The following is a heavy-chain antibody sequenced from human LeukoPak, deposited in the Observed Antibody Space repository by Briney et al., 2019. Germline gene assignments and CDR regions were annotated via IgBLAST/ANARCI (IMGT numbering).Heavy chain of an antibody. CDR2: ISSSGSTI. Sequence: GWSLRLSCAASGFTFSDYYMSWIRQAPGKGLEWVSYISSSGSTIYYADSVKGRFTISRDNAKNSLYLQMNSLRAEDTAVYYCAREGITMVRGVGAYYYYGMDVWGQGTTVTVSS. J-gene: IGHJ6*02. D-gene: IGHD3-10*01. V-gene: IGHV3-11*01. CDR3: AREGITMVRGVGAYYYYGMDV. CDR1: GFTFSDYY.